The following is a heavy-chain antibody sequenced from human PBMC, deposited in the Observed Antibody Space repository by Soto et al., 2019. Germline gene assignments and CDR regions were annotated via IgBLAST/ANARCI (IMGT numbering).Heavy chain of an antibody. CDR3: ARQGYSSNRFDY. CDR2: IYYSGTT. D-gene: IGHD2-21*01. CDR1: GGSISSSSYY. J-gene: IGHJ4*02. Sequence: PSETLSLTCSVSGGSISSSSYYWDWIRQPPGKGLEWIGSIYYSGTTYYSPSLKSRVTISVDTSKNQFSLKLSSVTAADTAVYYCARQGYSSNRFDYWGQGSLVTVS. V-gene: IGHV4-39*01.